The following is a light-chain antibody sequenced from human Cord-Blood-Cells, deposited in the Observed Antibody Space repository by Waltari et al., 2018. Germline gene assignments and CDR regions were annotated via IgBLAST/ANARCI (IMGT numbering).Light chain of an antibody. CDR3: QQSYSTPLT. CDR2: AAS. CDR1: QSISSY. V-gene: IGKV1-39*01. Sequence: DIQMIQSPSSLSASVGDRVTITCRASQSISSYLNWYQQKPGKAPKLLIYAASSLQSGVPSRFSGSGSRTDFTLTISSLQPEDFATYYCQQSYSTPLTFGGGTKVEIK. J-gene: IGKJ4*01.